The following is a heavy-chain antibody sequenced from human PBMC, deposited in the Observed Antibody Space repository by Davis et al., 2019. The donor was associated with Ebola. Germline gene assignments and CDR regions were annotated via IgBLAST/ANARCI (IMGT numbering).Heavy chain of an antibody. CDR1: GFTFSDYY. D-gene: IGHD6-13*01. CDR2: ISGSGGST. V-gene: IGHV3-23*01. Sequence: GASLKISCAASGFTFSDYYMSWIRQAPGKGLEWVSAISGSGGSTYYADSVKGRFTISRDNPKNTLYLQMNSLRAEDTDVYYCAKGASPFRSSWPDYWGQGTLVTVSS. CDR3: AKGASPFRSSWPDY. J-gene: IGHJ4*02.